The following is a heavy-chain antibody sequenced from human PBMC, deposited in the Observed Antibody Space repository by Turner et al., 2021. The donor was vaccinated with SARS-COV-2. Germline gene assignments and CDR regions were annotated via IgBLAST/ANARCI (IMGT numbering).Heavy chain of an antibody. J-gene: IGHJ4*02. CDR1: VFTVISNY. CDR3: ARTLPYGDYHDY. V-gene: IGHV3-66*01. CDR2: VYSGGSK. D-gene: IGHD4-17*01. Sequence: EVQLVESGGGLVQPGGSLRLSCAASVFTVISNYMSWVRQAPGKGLYWGSVVYSGGSKYYADSVKGRFNISRDNSKNTLYLQMNSLRAEDTAVYYCARTLPYGDYHDYWGQGTLVTVSS.